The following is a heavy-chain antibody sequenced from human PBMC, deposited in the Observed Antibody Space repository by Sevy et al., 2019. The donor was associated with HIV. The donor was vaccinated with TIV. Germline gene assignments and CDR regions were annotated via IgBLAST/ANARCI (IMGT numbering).Heavy chain of an antibody. CDR2: IYYSGKT. CDR3: ARVADFWSGHDETGVFDY. D-gene: IGHD3-3*01. J-gene: IGHJ4*02. CDR1: GGSISSSNW. Sequence: SETLSLTCAVSGGSISSSNWWSWVRQPPGKGLEWIGEIYYSGKTNYNPSLKSRVTMSVDKSKNQFSLKVTSVTAADTAVYYCARVADFWSGHDETGVFDYWGLGTLVTVSS. V-gene: IGHV4-4*02.